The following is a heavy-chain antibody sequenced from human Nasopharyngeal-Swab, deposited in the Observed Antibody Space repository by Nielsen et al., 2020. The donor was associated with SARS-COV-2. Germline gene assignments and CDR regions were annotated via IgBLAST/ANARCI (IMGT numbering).Heavy chain of an antibody. CDR3: ARETGDFGSYWYFDL. J-gene: IGHJ2*01. D-gene: IGHD3-3*01. CDR1: GGSISSSSYY. CDR2: IYYSGST. V-gene: IGHV4-61*01. Sequence: SETLSLTCTVSGGSISSSSYYWSWIRQPPGKGLEWIGYIYYSGSTNYNPSLKSRVTISVDTSKNQFSLKLSSVTAADTAVYYCARETGDFGSYWYFDLWGRGTLVTVSS.